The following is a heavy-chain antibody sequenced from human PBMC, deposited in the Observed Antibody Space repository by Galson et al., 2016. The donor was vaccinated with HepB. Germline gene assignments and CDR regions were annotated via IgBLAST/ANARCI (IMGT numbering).Heavy chain of an antibody. V-gene: IGHV5-10-1*01. J-gene: IGHJ6*02. CDR2: IDHSDSYS. CDR3: ARKFSYVSGNYYNPYNYHGMDV. CDR1: GYNFSNFW. D-gene: IGHD3-10*01. Sequence: QSGAEVKKPGESLRISCKGSGYNFSNFWITWVRQLPGKGLEWMGRIDHSDSYSDYSPSFRGHVPISVDRSISTAYVQWSSLKAADTTMYYCARKFSYVSGNYYNPYNYHGMDVWGQGTTVTVSS.